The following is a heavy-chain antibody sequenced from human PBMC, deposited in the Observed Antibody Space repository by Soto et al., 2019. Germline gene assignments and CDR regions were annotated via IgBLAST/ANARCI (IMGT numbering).Heavy chain of an antibody. Sequence: EVQLVDSGGGLVQPGGSLRLSCAASGFTFTNRWMNWVRQAPGKGLEWVGRIKSKTDGWTTDYAAPVKGRFIISTDDSEYTVYLQMIRLKTEDTVVSYCTTLSVAGTPGSGFDIWGQGALVAVSS. J-gene: IGHJ3*02. CDR3: TTLSVAGTPGSGFDI. D-gene: IGHD6-19*01. CDR2: IKSKTDGWTT. V-gene: IGHV3-15*01. CDR1: GFTFTNRW.